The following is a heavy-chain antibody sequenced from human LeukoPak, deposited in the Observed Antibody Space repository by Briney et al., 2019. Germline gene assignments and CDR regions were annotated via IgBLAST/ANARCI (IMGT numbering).Heavy chain of an antibody. D-gene: IGHD3-3*01. CDR1: GYTFTRYD. J-gene: IGHJ5*02. CDR3: ARVAIFGVVTTYGLNWSDP. CDR2: ISAYNGNT. Sequence: GASVKVSCKASGYTFTRYDINWVREATGQGLEWMGWISAYNGNTNYAQKLKGRVTMTTDTSRSTAYMELTRLRPGDRSVYYCARVAIFGVVTTYGLNWSDPWGQGTLVTVSS. V-gene: IGHV1-18*01.